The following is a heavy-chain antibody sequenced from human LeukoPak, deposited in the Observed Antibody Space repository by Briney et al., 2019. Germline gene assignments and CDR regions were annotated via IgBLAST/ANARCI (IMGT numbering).Heavy chain of an antibody. D-gene: IGHD2-8*01. CDR2: INTNTGNP. J-gene: IGHJ4*02. CDR3: ASFFCTSALCYYLDY. CDR1: GYTFTSNA. Sequence: ASVKVSCKASGYTFTSNALGWVRQAPGQGLEWIGWINTNTGNPTYAQGFTGRFVFSLDTSDNTAYLQISSLQAEDTAVYSCASFFCTSALCYYLDYWGQGTLVTVSS. V-gene: IGHV7-4-1*02.